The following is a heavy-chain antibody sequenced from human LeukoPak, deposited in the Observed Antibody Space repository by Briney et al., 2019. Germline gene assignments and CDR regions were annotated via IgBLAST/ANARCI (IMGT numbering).Heavy chain of an antibody. Sequence: GGSLRLSCAASGFTFSSYGMNWVRQAPGKGLEWVSYISSGSSTIYYADSVKGRFTISRDNAKNSLYLQMNSLRAEDTALYYCAKDGFDYWGQGTLVTVSS. V-gene: IGHV3-48*04. J-gene: IGHJ4*02. CDR1: GFTFSSYG. CDR2: ISSGSSTI. CDR3: AKDGFDY.